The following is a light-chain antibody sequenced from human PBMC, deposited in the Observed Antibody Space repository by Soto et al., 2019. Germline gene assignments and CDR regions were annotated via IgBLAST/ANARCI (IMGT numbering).Light chain of an antibody. CDR3: SSYTSSIPYV. J-gene: IGLJ1*01. CDR2: EVS. V-gene: IGLV2-14*01. CDR1: SSDVGGYNY. Sequence: QSALTQPDSVYGSPGQSITISCSGTSSDVGGYNYVSWYQQHPGKAPKVMIYEVSNRPSWVSNRFSGSKSGNTASLTISGLQAEDESYYYCSSYTSSIPYVFGTGTKGAVL.